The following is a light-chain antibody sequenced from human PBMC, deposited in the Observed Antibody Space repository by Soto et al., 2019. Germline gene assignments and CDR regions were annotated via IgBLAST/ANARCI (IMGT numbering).Light chain of an antibody. CDR2: DVN. V-gene: IGLV2-14*03. J-gene: IGLJ1*01. CDR3: ISYTSISTYV. Sequence: QSALTQPASVSGSPGQSIAISCTGTSSDVGAYNYVSWHQHHPGKVPKLMIYDVNSRPSGVSNRFSGSKSGNTASLTISGLQAEDEADYYCISYTSISTYVFGTVTKVTVL. CDR1: SSDVGAYNY.